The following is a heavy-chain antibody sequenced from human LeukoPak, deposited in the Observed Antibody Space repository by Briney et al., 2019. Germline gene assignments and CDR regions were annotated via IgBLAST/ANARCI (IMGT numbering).Heavy chain of an antibody. CDR1: GGSISSYY. J-gene: IGHJ4*02. CDR3: ARDQVVRGVNGLYFGY. D-gene: IGHD3-10*01. Sequence: SETLSLTCTVSGGSISSYYWGWIRQPPGKGLEWIGYIYYTGSTSYNPSLKSRVTISVDKSKNQFSLKLSSVTAADTAVYYCARDQVVRGVNGLYFGYWGQGTLVTVS. CDR2: IYYTGST. V-gene: IGHV4-59*12.